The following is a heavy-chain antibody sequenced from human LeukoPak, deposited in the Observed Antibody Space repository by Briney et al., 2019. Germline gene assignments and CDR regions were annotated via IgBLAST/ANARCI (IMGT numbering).Heavy chain of an antibody. Sequence: GGSLRLSCAASGFTFSSYAMSWVRQAPGKGLEWVSVISSGDNTNYADSVKGRFTISRDNSNKTLYLQMNSLRVEDTAVYYCARHQAMAIDYWGQGTLVTVSS. CDR1: GFTFSSYA. CDR3: ARHQAMAIDY. D-gene: IGHD5-24*01. J-gene: IGHJ4*02. V-gene: IGHV3-66*04. CDR2: ISSGDNT.